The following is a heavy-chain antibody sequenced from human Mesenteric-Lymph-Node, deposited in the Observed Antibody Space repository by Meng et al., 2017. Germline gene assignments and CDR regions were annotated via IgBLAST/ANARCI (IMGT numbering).Heavy chain of an antibody. V-gene: IGHV4-59*08. CDR2: IYYSGST. D-gene: IGHD3-10*01. Sequence: QGPLQESVLGLVKPAETLSLPCTVSGGSISSYYWSWIRQPPGKGLEWIGHIYYSGSTNYNPSLKSRVTISVDTSKNQFSLRLSSVTATDTAVYYCARQSGYFDYWGQGTLVTVSS. J-gene: IGHJ4*02. CDR1: GGSISSYY. CDR3: ARQSGYFDY.